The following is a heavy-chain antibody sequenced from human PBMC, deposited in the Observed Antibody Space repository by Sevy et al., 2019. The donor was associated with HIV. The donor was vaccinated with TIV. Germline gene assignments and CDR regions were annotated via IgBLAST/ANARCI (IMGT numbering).Heavy chain of an antibody. V-gene: IGHV3-53*01. CDR1: GFTVSNNF. Sequence: GGSLRLSCAVSGFTVSNNFLNWVRQSPGKGLEWVSTVYSDLRTFYADAVKGRFTVSRDDPKNALYLQMNSLRAEDTAVYYCARVIDGYHREFNYFYCYMDVWGKGTTVTVSS. J-gene: IGHJ6*03. CDR3: ARVIDGYHREFNYFYCYMDV. D-gene: IGHD5-12*01. CDR2: VYSDLRT.